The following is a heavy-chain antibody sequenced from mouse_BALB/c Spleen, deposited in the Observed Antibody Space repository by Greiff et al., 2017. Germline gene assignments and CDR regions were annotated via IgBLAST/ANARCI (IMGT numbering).Heavy chain of an antibody. J-gene: IGHJ3*01. CDR3: ARNYYDYDVWFAY. V-gene: IGHV2-6-4*01. D-gene: IGHD2-4*01. CDR1: GFSLSRYS. CDR2: IWGGGST. Sequence: QVQLKESGPGLVAPSQSLSITCTVSGFSLSRYSVHWVRQPPGKGLEWLGMIWGGGSTDYNSALKSRLSISKDNSKSQVFLKMNSLQTDDTAMYYCARNYYDYDVWFAYWGQGTLVTVSA.